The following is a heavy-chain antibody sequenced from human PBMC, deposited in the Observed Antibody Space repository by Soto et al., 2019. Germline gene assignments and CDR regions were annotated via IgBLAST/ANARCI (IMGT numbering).Heavy chain of an antibody. J-gene: IGHJ6*02. CDR2: IDPSDSYI. Sequence: EVQLVQSGAEVKKPGESLRISCKGSGYSFTIYWISWVHQMPGKGLEWMGRIDPSDSYINYSPSFEGHVTISVDKSISTAYLQWSSPKASDTAMYYCARHGPIGTYGMDVWGQGTMVTVSS. V-gene: IGHV5-10-1*01. CDR3: ARHGPIGTYGMDV. CDR1: GYSFTIYW. D-gene: IGHD2-8*01.